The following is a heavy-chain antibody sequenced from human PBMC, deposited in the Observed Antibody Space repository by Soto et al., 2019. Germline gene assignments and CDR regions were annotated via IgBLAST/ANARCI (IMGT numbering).Heavy chain of an antibody. CDR1: GYSFTTYW. CDR2: IYPGDSDT. V-gene: IGHV5-51*01. J-gene: IGHJ6*02. Sequence: GESLKISCKASGYSFTTYWIGWVRQLPGKGLEWMGIIYPGDSDTRYSPSFLGQVTISADNSISTAYLQWSSLKASDTATYYCARHEQLYYSYYGMDVWGQGTTVTVSS. CDR3: ARHEQLYYSYYGMDV. D-gene: IGHD1-1*01.